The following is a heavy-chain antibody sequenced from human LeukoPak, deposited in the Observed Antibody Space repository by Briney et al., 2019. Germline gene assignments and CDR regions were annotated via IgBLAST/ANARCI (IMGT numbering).Heavy chain of an antibody. CDR1: GGTFSSYA. Sequence: SVKVSCKASGGTFSSYAISWVRQAPGQGLEWMGGIIPIFGTANYAQKFKGRVTITADTSTSTAYMELSSLRSEDTAVYYCARESMAAAGRNWFDPWGQGTLVTVSS. CDR2: IIPIFGTA. CDR3: ARESMAAAGRNWFDP. J-gene: IGHJ5*02. D-gene: IGHD6-13*01. V-gene: IGHV1-69*06.